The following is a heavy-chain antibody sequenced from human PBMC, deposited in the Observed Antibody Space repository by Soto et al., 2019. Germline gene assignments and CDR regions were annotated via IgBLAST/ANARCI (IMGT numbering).Heavy chain of an antibody. D-gene: IGHD3-22*01. J-gene: IGHJ3*02. CDR1: GFTFSSYG. CDR2: MWYDGSNE. Sequence: GGSLRLSCAASGFTFSSYGMHWVRQAPGKGLEWVAHMWYDGSNEYYADSVKGRFTISRDNSKNTLYLQMNSLRAEDTAVYYCCSDSSGPRSYDACDIWGQGTLVSVAS. V-gene: IGHV3-33*01. CDR3: CSDSSGPRSYDACDI.